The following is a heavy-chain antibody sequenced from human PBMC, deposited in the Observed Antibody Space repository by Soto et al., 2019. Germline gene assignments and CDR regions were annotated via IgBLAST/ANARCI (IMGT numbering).Heavy chain of an antibody. CDR3: ARDLYSSSARYFDY. CDR2: ISSSSSYI. Sequence: EVQLVESGGGLVKPGGSLRLSCAASGFTFSSYSMNWVRQAPGKGLEWVSSISSSSSYIYYADSVKGRYTISRDNAKNSLYLQMNSLRAEDTAVYYCARDLYSSSARYFDYWGQGTLVTVSS. V-gene: IGHV3-21*01. CDR1: GFTFSSYS. D-gene: IGHD6-6*01. J-gene: IGHJ4*02.